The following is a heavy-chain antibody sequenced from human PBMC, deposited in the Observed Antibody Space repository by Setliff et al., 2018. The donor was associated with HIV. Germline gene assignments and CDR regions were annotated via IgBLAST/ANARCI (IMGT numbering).Heavy chain of an antibody. V-gene: IGHV4-34*01. CDR1: GGSLSDYY. CDR3: ARRDLTSAPT. J-gene: IGHJ5*02. Sequence: SETLSLTCAVYGGSLSDYYWSWIRQPPGKGLEWLGEIHSSGNTNYSPSLKGRVTISVDTPKNQYSLRLNSATAADTAVYYCARRDLTSAPTWGQGTLVTVPQ. D-gene: IGHD3-10*01. CDR2: IHSSGNT.